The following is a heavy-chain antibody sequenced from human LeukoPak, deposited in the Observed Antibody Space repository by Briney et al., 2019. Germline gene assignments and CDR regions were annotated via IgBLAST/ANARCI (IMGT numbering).Heavy chain of an antibody. CDR2: IYYSGST. V-gene: IGHV4-59*12. D-gene: IGHD6-19*01. CDR3: ASHGSSGCYVPPYYYMDV. Sequence: SETLSLTCTVSGGSISSYYWSRIRQPPGKGLEWIGYIYYSGSTNYNPSLKSRVTISVDTSKNQFSLKLSSVTAADTAVYYCASHGSSGCYVPPYYYMDVGGKGTTVTISS. J-gene: IGHJ6*03. CDR1: GGSISSYY.